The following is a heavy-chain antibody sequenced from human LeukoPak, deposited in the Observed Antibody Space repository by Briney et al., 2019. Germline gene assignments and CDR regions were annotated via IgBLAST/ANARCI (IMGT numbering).Heavy chain of an antibody. CDR1: GFTFSSYA. D-gene: IGHD3-9*01. CDR3: AKGYYDILTYFDY. J-gene: IGHJ4*02. Sequence: PGGSLRLSCAASGFTFSSYARSWVRQAPGKGLEWVSAISGSGGSTYYADSVKGRFTISRDNSKNTLYLQMNSLRAEDTAVYYCAKGYYDILTYFDYWGQGTLVTVSS. V-gene: IGHV3-23*01. CDR2: ISGSGGST.